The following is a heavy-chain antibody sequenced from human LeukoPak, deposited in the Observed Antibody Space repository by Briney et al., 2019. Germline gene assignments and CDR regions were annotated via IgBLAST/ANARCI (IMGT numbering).Heavy chain of an antibody. CDR3: ARDPSGTEYSSSSPYFDY. J-gene: IGHJ4*02. D-gene: IGHD6-6*01. V-gene: IGHV4-30-2*01. CDR1: GGSISSGGYY. Sequence: SETLSLTCTASGGSISSGGYYWSWIRQPPGKGLEWIGYIYHSGSTYYNPSLKSRVTISVDRSKNQFSLKLSSVTAADTAVYYCARDPSGTEYSSSSPYFDYWGQGTLVTVSS. CDR2: IYHSGST.